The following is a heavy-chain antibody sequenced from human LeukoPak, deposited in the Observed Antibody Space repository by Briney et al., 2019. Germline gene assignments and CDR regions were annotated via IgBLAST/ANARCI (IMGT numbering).Heavy chain of an antibody. CDR2: ISYDGSNK. J-gene: IGHJ4*02. D-gene: IGHD2-2*02. CDR1: GCTFCSYS. CDR3: AIVRGYCSSTSCYSLDY. Sequence: GRSLRLSCAAFGCTFCSYSRHWVRQAPGKGLKWVAVISYDGSNKYYADSVKGRFTISRDNSKNTLYLQMNSLRAEDTALYYCAIVRGYCSSTSCYSLDYWGQGTLVTVSS. V-gene: IGHV3-30*04.